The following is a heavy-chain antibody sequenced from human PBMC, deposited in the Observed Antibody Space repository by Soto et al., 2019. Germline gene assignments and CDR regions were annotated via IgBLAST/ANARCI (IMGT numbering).Heavy chain of an antibody. CDR1: GGTFSSYA. CDR3: ARRTSFGVVMKVMDG. D-gene: IGHD3-3*01. V-gene: IGHV1-69*13. J-gene: IGHJ6*02. Sequence: SVKVSCKASGGTFSSYAISWVRQAPGQGLEWMGGIIPIFGTANYAQKFQGRVTITADESTSTAYMELSSLRSEDTAVYYCARRTSFGVVMKVMDGWGQGPTVNVSS. CDR2: IIPIFGTA.